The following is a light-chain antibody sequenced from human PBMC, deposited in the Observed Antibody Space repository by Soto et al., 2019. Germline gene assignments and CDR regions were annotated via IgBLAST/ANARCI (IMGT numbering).Light chain of an antibody. CDR1: NANIGSNS. CDR2: DNY. V-gene: IGLV1-51*01. CDR3: GTWDGSMSGGGV. Sequence: QSALAQPPSVSAAPGQQVTISCSGSNANIGSNSVSWYQQVPGTAPKLIIYDNYHRPSGVPDRFSGSKSGTSATLAITGLQTGDEADYYCGTWDGSMSGGGVFGGGTKVTVL. J-gene: IGLJ3*02.